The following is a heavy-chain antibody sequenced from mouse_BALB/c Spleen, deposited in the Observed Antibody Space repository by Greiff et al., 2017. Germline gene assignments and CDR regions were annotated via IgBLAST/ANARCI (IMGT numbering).Heavy chain of an antibody. CDR1: GFTFSSYG. CDR2: INSNGGST. D-gene: IGHD2-14*01. CDR3: DRGGYYRCDEFAY. J-gene: IGHJ3*01. Sequence: EVQLLQSGGGLVQPGGSLKLSCAASGFTFSSYGMSWVRQTPDKRLELVATINSNGGSTYYPDSVKGRFTISRDNAKNTLYLQMSSLKSEDTAMYYYDRGGYYRCDEFAYWGQGTLVTVSA. V-gene: IGHV5-6-3*01.